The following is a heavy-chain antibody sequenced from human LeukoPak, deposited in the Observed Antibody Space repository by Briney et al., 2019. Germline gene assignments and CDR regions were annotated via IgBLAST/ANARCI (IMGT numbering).Heavy chain of an antibody. Sequence: RGESLEISCKGSGSIFTSYWIGWVRRLPGKGLEWMWIIYPGESYTRYSPSFEGQVTISADKSISTAYLQWSSLKASDTAMYYCARRAVVTLEEWFDLWGQGTLVTVSS. CDR3: ARRAVVTLEEWFDL. D-gene: IGHD1-1*01. V-gene: IGHV5-51*01. CDR1: GSIFTSYW. J-gene: IGHJ5*02. CDR2: IYPGESYT.